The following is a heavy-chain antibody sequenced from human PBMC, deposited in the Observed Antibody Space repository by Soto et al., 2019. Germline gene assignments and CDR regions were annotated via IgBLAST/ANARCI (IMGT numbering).Heavy chain of an antibody. D-gene: IGHD3-3*01. V-gene: IGHV1-18*01. CDR1: GYTFTSYG. CDR2: ISAYNGNT. J-gene: IGHJ4*02. Sequence: GASVKVSCKASGYTFTSYGISWVRQAPGQGLEWMGWISAYNGNTNYAQKLQGRVTMTTDTSTSTAYMELRSLRSDDTAVYYCARDRTIFGVVTNDYWGQGTLVTVSS. CDR3: ARDRTIFGVVTNDY.